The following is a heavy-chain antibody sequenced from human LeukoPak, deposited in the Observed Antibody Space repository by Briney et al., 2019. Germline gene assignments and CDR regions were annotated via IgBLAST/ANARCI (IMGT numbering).Heavy chain of an antibody. J-gene: IGHJ4*02. CDR3: ARSRRTTGTTFHDY. Sequence: ASVKVSCKASGYTFTGCYMHWVRQAPGQGLEWMGWINPNSGGTNYAQKFQGRVTMTRDTSISTAYMELSRLRSDDTAVYYCARSRRTTGTTFHDYWGQGTLVTVSS. D-gene: IGHD1-1*01. CDR1: GYTFTGCY. V-gene: IGHV1-2*02. CDR2: INPNSGGT.